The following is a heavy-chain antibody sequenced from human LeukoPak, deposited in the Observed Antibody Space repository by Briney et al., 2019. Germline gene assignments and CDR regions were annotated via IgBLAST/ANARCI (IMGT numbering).Heavy chain of an antibody. CDR2: IYSGGST. J-gene: IGHJ4*02. V-gene: IGHV3-53*01. CDR1: GFTVSSNY. D-gene: IGHD2-21*02. CDR3: AREEYCGGDCYPDY. Sequence: GGSLRLSCAASGFTVSSNYMSWVRQAPGKGLEWVSVIYSGGSTYYADSVKVRFTISRDNSKNTLYLQMNSLRAEDTAVYYCAREEYCGGDCYPDYWGQGTLVTVSS.